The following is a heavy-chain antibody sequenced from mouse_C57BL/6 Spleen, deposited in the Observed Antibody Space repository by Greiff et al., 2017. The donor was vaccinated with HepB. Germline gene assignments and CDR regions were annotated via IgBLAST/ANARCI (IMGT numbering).Heavy chain of an antibody. CDR2: IYPRSGNT. V-gene: IGHV1-81*01. D-gene: IGHD2-1*01. CDR3: ARYGNYSYYFDY. CDR1: GYTFTSYG. Sequence: VNLVESGAELARPGASVKLSCKASGYTFTSYGISWVKQRTGQGLEWIGEIYPRSGNTYYNEKFKGKATLTADKSSSTAYMELRSLTSEDSAVYFCARYGNYSYYFDYWGQGTTLTVSS. J-gene: IGHJ2*01.